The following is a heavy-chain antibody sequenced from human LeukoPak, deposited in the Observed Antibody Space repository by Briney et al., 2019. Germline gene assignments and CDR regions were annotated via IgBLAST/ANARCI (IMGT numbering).Heavy chain of an antibody. Sequence: GGSLRLSCAASGFTFDDYAMHWVRQAPGKGLEWVSGISWNSGSIGYADSVKGRFTISRDNAKNSLYLQMNSLRAEDVALYYCAKLSYIDAFDIWGQGAMVTVSS. D-gene: IGHD5-18*01. J-gene: IGHJ3*02. CDR1: GFTFDDYA. CDR3: AKLSYIDAFDI. CDR2: ISWNSGSI. V-gene: IGHV3-9*03.